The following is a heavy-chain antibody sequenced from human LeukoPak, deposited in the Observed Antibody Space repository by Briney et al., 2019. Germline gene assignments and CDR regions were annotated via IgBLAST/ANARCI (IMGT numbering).Heavy chain of an antibody. CDR2: ISYDGSNK. CDR1: GFTFSSYG. J-gene: IGHJ4*02. Sequence: PGRSLRLSCAASGFTFSSYGMHWVRQAPGKGLEWVAVISYDGSNKYYADSVKGRFTISRDNSKNTLYLQMNSLRAADTAVYYCAKDRSGYGAPSPFDYWGQGTLVTVSS. D-gene: IGHD5-12*01. CDR3: AKDRSGYGAPSPFDY. V-gene: IGHV3-30*18.